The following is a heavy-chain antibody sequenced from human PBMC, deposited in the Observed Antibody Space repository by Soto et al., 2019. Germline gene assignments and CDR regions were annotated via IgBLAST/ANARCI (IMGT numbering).Heavy chain of an antibody. CDR2: THYTGST. D-gene: IGHD3-22*01. J-gene: IGHJ5*02. CDR3: ARESSGRYDWFDP. CDR1: GGSISSYY. Sequence: QVQLQESGPGLVKPSETLSLTCSVFGGSISSYYWSWIRQPPGKGLEWIGYTHYTGSTNYNPSLDNRVTISVDTSKNQFSLTLSSVTAADTAVYYCARESSGRYDWFDPWGQGALVTVSS. V-gene: IGHV4-59*01.